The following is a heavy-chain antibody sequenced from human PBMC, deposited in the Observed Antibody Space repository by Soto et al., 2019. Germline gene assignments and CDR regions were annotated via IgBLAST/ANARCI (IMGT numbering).Heavy chain of an antibody. CDR1: GGSISSYY. D-gene: IGHD2-2*01. CDR2: IYYSGST. Sequence: PSETLSLTCTVSGGSISSYYWSWIRQPPGKGLGWIGYIYYSGSTNYNPSLKSRVTISVDTSKNQFSLKLSSVTAADTAVFYCARHQVEIVVVTAAMRPYYYYYYMDVWGKGTTVTVS. V-gene: IGHV4-59*01. J-gene: IGHJ6*03. CDR3: ARHQVEIVVVTAAMRPYYYYYYMDV.